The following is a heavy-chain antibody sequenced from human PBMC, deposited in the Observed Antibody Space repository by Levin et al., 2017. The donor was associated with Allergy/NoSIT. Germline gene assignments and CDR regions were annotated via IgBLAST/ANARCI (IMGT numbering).Heavy chain of an antibody. V-gene: IGHV3-33*01. Sequence: GESLKISCAASGFTFSSYGMHWVRQAPGKGLEWVAVIWYDGSNKYYADSVKGRFTISRDNSKNTLYLQMNSLRAEDTAVYYCARERVVAASDAYFDYWGQGTLVTVSS. D-gene: IGHD2-15*01. CDR2: IWYDGSNK. CDR3: ARERVVAASDAYFDY. J-gene: IGHJ4*02. CDR1: GFTFSSYG.